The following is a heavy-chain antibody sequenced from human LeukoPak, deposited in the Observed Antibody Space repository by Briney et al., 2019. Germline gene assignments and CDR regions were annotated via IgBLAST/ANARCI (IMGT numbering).Heavy chain of an antibody. V-gene: IGHV3-23*01. CDR1: GFTFSNYA. D-gene: IGHD2-15*01. CDR3: AKDRYCSGGSCSGDFDY. CDR2: ISASGGST. J-gene: IGHJ4*02. Sequence: GGSLRLSCAASGFTFSNYALGWVRQAPGKGLEWVSGISASGGSTYYADSVKGRFTISRDNSKNTLYVQMNSLRAEDTAVYYCAKDRYCSGGSCSGDFDYWGQGTLVTVSS.